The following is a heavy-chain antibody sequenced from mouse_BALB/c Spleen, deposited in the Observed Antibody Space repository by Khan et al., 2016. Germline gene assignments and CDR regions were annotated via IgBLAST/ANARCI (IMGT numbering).Heavy chain of an antibody. CDR3: ARNFPFDY. Sequence: QVQLQQSGAELARPGASVRLSCKASGYTFTTYWVQWVKQRPGQGLEWIGAIYPGHGDTTYTQKFKTKVTLTADKSSSTAYMQLGSLASEDSAVYYCARNFPFDYWGQGTTLTVSS. CDR1: GYTFTTYW. J-gene: IGHJ2*01. V-gene: IGHV1-87*01. CDR2: IYPGHGDT.